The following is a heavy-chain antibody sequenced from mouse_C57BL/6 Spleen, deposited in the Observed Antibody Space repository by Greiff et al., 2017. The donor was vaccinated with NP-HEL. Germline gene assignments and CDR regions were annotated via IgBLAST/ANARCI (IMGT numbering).Heavy chain of an antibody. CDR3: ARGYDGYYEDAMDY. CDR1: GYTFTDYN. J-gene: IGHJ4*01. CDR2: INPNNGGT. D-gene: IGHD2-3*01. Sequence: EVQLQQSGPELVKPGASVKIPCKASGYTFTDYNMDWVKQSHGKSLEWIGDINPNNGGTIYNQKFKGKATLTVDKSSSTAYMELRSLTSEDTAVYYCARGYDGYYEDAMDYWGQGTSVTVSS. V-gene: IGHV1-18*01.